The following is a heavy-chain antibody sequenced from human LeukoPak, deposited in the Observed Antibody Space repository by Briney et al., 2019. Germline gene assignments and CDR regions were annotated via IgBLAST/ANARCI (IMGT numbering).Heavy chain of an antibody. D-gene: IGHD2-2*01. V-gene: IGHV4-39*01. J-gene: IGHJ3*02. Sequence: SETLSLTCTVSGGSISSNIHYWVWIRQPPGKGLEWIGSIYYTGSTYFNPSLKSRVTISVDTSKNQFSLKLSSVTAADTAVYYCASRYCSSTSCYVDAFDIWGQGTMVTVSS. CDR1: GGSISSNIHY. CDR3: ASRYCSSTSCYVDAFDI. CDR2: IYYTGST.